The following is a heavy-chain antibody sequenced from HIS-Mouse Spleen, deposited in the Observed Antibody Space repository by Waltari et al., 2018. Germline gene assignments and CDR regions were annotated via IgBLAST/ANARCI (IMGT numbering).Heavy chain of an antibody. CDR1: GGSFSGYS. Sequence: QVQLQQWGAGLLKPSETLSLTCAVYGGSFSGYSWSWIRQPPGKGLEWIGEINHSGSTNYNPSLKSRVTISVDTSKNQFSLKLSSVTAEDTAVYYCARVRTGDPSYWYFDLWGRGTLVTVSS. CDR3: ARVRTGDPSYWYFDL. D-gene: IGHD7-27*01. V-gene: IGHV4-34*01. J-gene: IGHJ2*01. CDR2: INHSGST.